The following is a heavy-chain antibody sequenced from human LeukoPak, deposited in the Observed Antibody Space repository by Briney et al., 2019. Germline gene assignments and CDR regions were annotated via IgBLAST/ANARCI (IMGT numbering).Heavy chain of an antibody. D-gene: IGHD3-22*01. CDR1: GFSFTTSA. CDR3: ARDRDDSSGYPYWYFDL. J-gene: IGHJ2*01. V-gene: IGHV1-58*01. Sequence: GASVKVSCKASGFSFTTSAVQWVRQARGQRLEWIGWIVVGSGNTNYAQKLQGRVTMTTDTSTSTAYMELRSLRSDDTAVYYCARDRDDSSGYPYWYFDLWGRGTLVTVSS. CDR2: IVVGSGNT.